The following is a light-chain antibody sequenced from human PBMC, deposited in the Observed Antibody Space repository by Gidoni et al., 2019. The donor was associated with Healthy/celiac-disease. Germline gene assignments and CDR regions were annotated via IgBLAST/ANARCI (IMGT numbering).Light chain of an antibody. CDR2: GAA. CDR1: QSVSRSY. V-gene: IGKV3-20*01. Sequence: ELVLTQSPGTLSLSPGERATLSCRASQSVSRSYLAWCQQKPGQAPRLLIYGAASRATGIPDRFSGSGSGTDFTLTISRLEPEDFAVYYCQRYGSSPTWTFGQGTKVEIK. CDR3: QRYGSSPTWT. J-gene: IGKJ1*01.